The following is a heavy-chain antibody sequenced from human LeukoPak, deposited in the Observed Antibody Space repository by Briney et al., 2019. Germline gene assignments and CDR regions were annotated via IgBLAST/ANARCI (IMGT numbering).Heavy chain of an antibody. V-gene: IGHV4-61*02. Sequence: SETLSLTCTVSGGSISSGSYYWSWIRQPAGKGLEWIVRIYTSGSTNYNPALKSRVTISVDTSKNQFSLKLSSVTAADTAVYYCARNAWLGSSSWYYFDYWGQGTLVTVSS. J-gene: IGHJ4*02. CDR1: GGSISSGSYY. CDR3: ARNAWLGSSSWYYFDY. CDR2: IYTSGST. D-gene: IGHD6-13*01.